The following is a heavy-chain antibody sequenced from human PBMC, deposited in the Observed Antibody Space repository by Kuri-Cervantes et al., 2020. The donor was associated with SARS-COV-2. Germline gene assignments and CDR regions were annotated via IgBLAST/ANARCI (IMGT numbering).Heavy chain of an antibody. V-gene: IGHV1-8*02. D-gene: IGHD4-23*01. Sequence: ASVKVSCKASGYTFTSYGINWVQQATGQGLEWMGWMNPNSGNTGYAQKFQGRVTMTRNTSISTAYMELSSLRSEDTAVYYFARGTTVVKVDIWCQGTMVTVSS. CDR2: MNPNSGNT. CDR1: GYTFTSYG. CDR3: ARGTTVVKVDI. J-gene: IGHJ3*02.